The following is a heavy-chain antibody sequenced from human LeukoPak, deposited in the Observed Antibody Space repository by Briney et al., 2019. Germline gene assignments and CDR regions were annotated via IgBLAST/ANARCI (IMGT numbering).Heavy chain of an antibody. Sequence: PSETLSLTCTVSGGSISSSSYYWGWIRQPPGKGLEWIGSIYYSGSTNYNPSLKSRVTISVDTSKNQFSLKLSSVTAADTAVYYCARGQALVEATVTTTWYFDLWGRGTLVTVSS. J-gene: IGHJ2*01. CDR3: ARGQALVEATVTTTWYFDL. D-gene: IGHD4-11*01. CDR1: GGSISSSSYY. V-gene: IGHV4-39*07. CDR2: IYYSGST.